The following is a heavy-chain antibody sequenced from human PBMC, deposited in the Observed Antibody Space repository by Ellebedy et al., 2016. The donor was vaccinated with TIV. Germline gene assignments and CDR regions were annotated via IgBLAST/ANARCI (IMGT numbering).Heavy chain of an antibody. CDR3: AKDLLHRRVPGLVGY. CDR2: INWNGGNT. J-gene: IGHJ4*02. Sequence: PGGSLRLSCAASGFTFDDYGMNWVRQVPGKGLEWVSGINWNGGNTAYADSVKGRFTISRDNSKNSLYLQMNSLRAEDTALYYCAKDLLHRRVPGLVGYWGQGTLVSVSP. V-gene: IGHV3-20*04. D-gene: IGHD3/OR15-3a*01. CDR1: GFTFDDYG.